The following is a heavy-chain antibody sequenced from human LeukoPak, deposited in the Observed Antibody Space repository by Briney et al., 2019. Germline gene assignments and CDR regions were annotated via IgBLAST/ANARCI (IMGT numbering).Heavy chain of an antibody. V-gene: IGHV3-23*01. CDR2: ISGRGDGT. CDR3: AKGTERDREVSSFDS. D-gene: IGHD3-10*01. CDR1: GFTLNTYT. Sequence: GGSLRLSCAASGFTLNTYTMNWVRQAPGKGLEWVAAISGRGDGTYYADFVKGRFTITRDNSKNTLSLQMNSLRVEDTATYYCAKGTERDREVSSFDSWGRGTLVAVSS. J-gene: IGHJ4*02.